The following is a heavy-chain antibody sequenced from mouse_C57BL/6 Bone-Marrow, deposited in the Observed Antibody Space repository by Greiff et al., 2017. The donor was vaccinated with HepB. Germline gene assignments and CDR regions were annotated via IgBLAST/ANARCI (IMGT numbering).Heavy chain of an antibody. J-gene: IGHJ2*01. CDR3: ARDGIRITTVVATDY. CDR1: GYTFTSYG. Sequence: QVHVKQSGAELARPGASVKLSCKASGYTFTSYGISWVKQRTGQGLEWIGEIYPRSGNTYYNEKFKGKATLTADKSSSTAYMELRSLTSEDSAVYFCARDGIRITTVVATDYWGQGTTLTVSS. V-gene: IGHV1-81*01. D-gene: IGHD1-1*01. CDR2: IYPRSGNT.